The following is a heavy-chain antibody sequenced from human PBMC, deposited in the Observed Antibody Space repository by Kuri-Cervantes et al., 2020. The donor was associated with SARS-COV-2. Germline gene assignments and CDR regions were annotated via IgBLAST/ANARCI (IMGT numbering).Heavy chain of an antibody. CDR1: GFTFSSYA. V-gene: IGHV3-30-3*01. CDR2: ISYDGSNK. J-gene: IGHJ6*03. CDR3: AREGYYDSSGNYAATGMDV. D-gene: IGHD3-22*01. Sequence: GESLKISCAASGFTFSSYAMHWVRQAPGKGLEWVAVISYDGSNKYYADSVKGRFTISRDNSQSTLYLQMNSLRTEDTAVYYCAREGYYDSSGNYAATGMDVWGKGTTVTVSS.